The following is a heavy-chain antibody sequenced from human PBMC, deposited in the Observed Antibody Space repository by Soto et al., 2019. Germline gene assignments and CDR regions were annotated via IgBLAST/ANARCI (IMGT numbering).Heavy chain of an antibody. CDR1: GYTFTSYG. CDR2: ISAYNGNT. Sequence: ASVXVSCKASGYTFTSYGISWVPQAPGQGLEWMGWISAYNGNTNYAQKLQGRVTMTTDTSTSTAYMELRSLRSDDTAVYYCARDRWADLAHAFDIWGQGTMVTVSS. CDR3: ARDRWADLAHAFDI. J-gene: IGHJ3*02. V-gene: IGHV1-18*01.